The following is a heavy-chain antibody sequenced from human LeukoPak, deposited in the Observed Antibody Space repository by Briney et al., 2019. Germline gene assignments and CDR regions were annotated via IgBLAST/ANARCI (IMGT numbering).Heavy chain of an antibody. D-gene: IGHD6-13*01. Sequence: PGGSLRLSCAASGFTFSSYGMHWVRQAPDKGLEWVAFIRYDGSNKYYADSVKGRFTISRDNSKNTLYLQMNSLRAEDTAVYYCAKDVGAAAGPDYWGQGTLVTVSS. V-gene: IGHV3-30*02. J-gene: IGHJ4*02. CDR1: GFTFSSYG. CDR3: AKDVGAAAGPDY. CDR2: IRYDGSNK.